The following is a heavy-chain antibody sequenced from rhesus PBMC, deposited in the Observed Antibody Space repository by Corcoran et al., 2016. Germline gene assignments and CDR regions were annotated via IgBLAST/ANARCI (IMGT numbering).Heavy chain of an antibody. V-gene: IGHV1S2*01. CDR3: ARGGYSSWSVTFDY. CDR2: INPDNGHT. D-gene: IGHD6-13*01. CDR1: GYTFTDYY. J-gene: IGHJ4*01. Sequence: QVQLVQSGAEVKKPGSSVKVSCKASGYTFTDYYMHWVRQAPRQGLEWMEWINPDNGHTKNAQKVQGRVTMTREKSTSTAYMELSSLRSEDTAVYYCARGGYSSWSVTFDYWGQGVLVTVSS.